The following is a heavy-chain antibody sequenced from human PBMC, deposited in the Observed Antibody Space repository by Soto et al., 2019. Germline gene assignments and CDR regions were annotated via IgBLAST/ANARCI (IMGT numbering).Heavy chain of an antibody. CDR2: INAEGTTT. CDR3: ACSARGLYGDYN. Sequence: EVQLVESGGGLVQPGESLRLSCSASGFTFTNYWMHWVRQAPGKGLVWVSRINAEGTTTNYADSVKGRFTTSRDNAQNTLYLQMNSLGGEDTAVYYCACSARGLYGDYNWGQGTLVTVSS. CDR1: GFTFTNYW. V-gene: IGHV3-74*01. D-gene: IGHD4-17*01. J-gene: IGHJ4*02.